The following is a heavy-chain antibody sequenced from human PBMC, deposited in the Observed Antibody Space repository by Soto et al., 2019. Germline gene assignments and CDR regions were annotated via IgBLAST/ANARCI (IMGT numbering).Heavy chain of an antibody. Sequence: ASVKVSCKASGYTFTTYAMHWVRQAPGQRLEWMGWINAGNGNTKYSQKFQGRVTITRDTSASTAYMELSSLRSEDTAVYYCARVSGGPYNWNYGYYYYYYGMDVWGQGTTVTVSS. D-gene: IGHD1-7*01. J-gene: IGHJ6*02. CDR1: GYTFTTYA. V-gene: IGHV1-3*01. CDR3: ARVSGGPYNWNYGYYYYYYGMDV. CDR2: INAGNGNT.